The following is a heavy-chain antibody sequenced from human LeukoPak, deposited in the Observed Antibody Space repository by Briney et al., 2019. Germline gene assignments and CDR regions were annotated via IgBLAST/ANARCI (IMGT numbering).Heavy chain of an antibody. Sequence: EASVKVSCKASGYTFTSYGISWVRQAPGQGLEWMGWISAYNGNTNYAQKLQGRVTMTTDTSTSTAYMELRSLRSDDTAVYYCARDSRIAVAGRSDYWGQGTLVTVSS. CDR3: ARDSRIAVAGRSDY. CDR1: GYTFTSYG. D-gene: IGHD6-19*01. CDR2: ISAYNGNT. J-gene: IGHJ4*02. V-gene: IGHV1-18*01.